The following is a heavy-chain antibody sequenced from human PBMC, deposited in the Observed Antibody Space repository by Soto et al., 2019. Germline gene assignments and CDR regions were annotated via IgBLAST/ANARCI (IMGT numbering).Heavy chain of an antibody. CDR3: AREGGIVGATAADY. CDR1: GGTISRGGYY. D-gene: IGHD1-26*01. V-gene: IGHV4-31*03. CDR2: IYYSGST. Sequence: QVQLQESGPGLVKSSQTQSLTCTVAGGTISRGGYYWSWIRQHPGRGLEWIGYIYYSGSTYYNPSLKSRVTISVDTSKNQFSLKLSSVTAADTAVYYCAREGGIVGATAADYWGQGTLVTVSS. J-gene: IGHJ4*02.